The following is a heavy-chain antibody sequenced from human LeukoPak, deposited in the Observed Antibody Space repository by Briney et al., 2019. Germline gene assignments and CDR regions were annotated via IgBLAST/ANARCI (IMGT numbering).Heavy chain of an antibody. Sequence: PGGSLRLSCAASGFTFSDYYMGWIRQAPGKGLEWVSYISSSGSTIYYADSVNGRFTISRDNAKNSLYLQMNSLRAEDTAVYYCARDRGDQGWYFDLWGRGTLVTVSS. CDR2: ISSSGSTI. J-gene: IGHJ2*01. V-gene: IGHV3-11*04. D-gene: IGHD2-21*01. CDR3: ARDRGDQGWYFDL. CDR1: GFTFSDYY.